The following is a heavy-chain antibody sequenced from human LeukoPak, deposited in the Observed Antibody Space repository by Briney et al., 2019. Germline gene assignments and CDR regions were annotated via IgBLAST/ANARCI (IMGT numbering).Heavy chain of an antibody. CDR2: IYNSGST. Sequence: PSETLSLTCTVSGGSISSYYWSWIRQPPGKGLEWIGYIYNSGSTNYNPSLKSRVTISMDTSKNQFSLKLSSVTAADTAVYYCARVGLSGWPNWFDPWGQGTLVTVSS. J-gene: IGHJ5*02. CDR3: ARVGLSGWPNWFDP. D-gene: IGHD6-19*01. V-gene: IGHV4-59*12. CDR1: GGSISSYY.